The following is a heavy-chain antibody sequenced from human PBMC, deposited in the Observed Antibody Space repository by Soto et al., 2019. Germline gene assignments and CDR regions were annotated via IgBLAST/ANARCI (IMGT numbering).Heavy chain of an antibody. CDR3: ARDRSVAGILATAGRFDY. D-gene: IGHD6-19*01. Sequence: SGGSLRLSCAASGFTFSSYPMHWVRQAPGKGLEWVAVISYDGSNKYYADSVKGRFTISRDNSKNTLYLQMNSLRAEDTAVYYCARDRSVAGILATAGRFDYWGLGT. CDR2: ISYDGSNK. CDR1: GFTFSSYP. V-gene: IGHV3-30-3*01. J-gene: IGHJ4*02.